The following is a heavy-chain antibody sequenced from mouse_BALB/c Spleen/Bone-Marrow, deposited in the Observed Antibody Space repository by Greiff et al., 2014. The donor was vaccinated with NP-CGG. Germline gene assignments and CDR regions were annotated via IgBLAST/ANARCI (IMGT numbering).Heavy chain of an antibody. CDR3: ARWGGDYHWYFDV. CDR1: GYAFSSYW. D-gene: IGHD2-13*01. J-gene: IGHJ1*01. Sequence: VKLMESGAELVRPGSSVKISCKASGYAFSSYWMNWVKQRPGQGLEWIEQIYPGDGDTDYYGKFKGKATLTADNSPSTAYMQLSSLTSEDSAVYFCARWGGDYHWYFDVWGAGTTVTVSS. V-gene: IGHV1-80*01. CDR2: IYPGDGDT.